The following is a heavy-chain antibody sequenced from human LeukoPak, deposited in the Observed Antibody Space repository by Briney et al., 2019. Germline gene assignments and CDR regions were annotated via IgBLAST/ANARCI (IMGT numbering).Heavy chain of an antibody. CDR2: MNPNSGNT. CDR1: GYTFTSYD. Sequence: ASVKVSCKASGYTFTSYDINWVRQATGQGLEWMGWMNPNSGNTGYAQKFQGRVTMTRSTSISTAYMELSSLRSEDTAVYYCARGRGYYYYMDVWGKGTTVTISS. D-gene: IGHD3-10*01. J-gene: IGHJ6*03. CDR3: ARGRGYYYYMDV. V-gene: IGHV1-8*01.